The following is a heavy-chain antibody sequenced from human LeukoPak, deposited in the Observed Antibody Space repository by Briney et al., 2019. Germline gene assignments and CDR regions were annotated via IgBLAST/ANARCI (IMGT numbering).Heavy chain of an antibody. CDR2: IYHSGNT. CDR3: AIRYYDSSPFDP. D-gene: IGHD3-22*01. V-gene: IGHV4-4*02. Sequence: SETLSLTCAVSGVSISTNNWWTWVRQPPGKGLEWIGEIYHSGNTNYNPSLRGRVAISVDKSNNQFSLKLTSVTAADTAVYYCAIRYYDSSPFDPWGQGTLVTVSS. CDR1: GVSISTNNW. J-gene: IGHJ5*02.